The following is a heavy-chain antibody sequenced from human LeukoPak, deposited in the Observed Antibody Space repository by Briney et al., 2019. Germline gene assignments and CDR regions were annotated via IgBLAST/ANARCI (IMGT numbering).Heavy chain of an antibody. Sequence: GGSLRLSCAASGFTFSSYSMNWVRQAPGKGLEWVSSISSSSSYIYYADSLEGRFTISRDNAKKSLYLQMNSLRAEDTAVYYCARDSDGVAGTTSYFQHWGQGTLVTVSS. V-gene: IGHV3-21*01. CDR1: GFTFSSYS. J-gene: IGHJ1*01. CDR2: ISSSSSYI. D-gene: IGHD6-19*01. CDR3: ARDSDGVAGTTSYFQH.